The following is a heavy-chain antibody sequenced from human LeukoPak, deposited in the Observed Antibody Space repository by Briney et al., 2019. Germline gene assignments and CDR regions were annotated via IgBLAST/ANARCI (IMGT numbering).Heavy chain of an antibody. CDR3: AKDIFTGIAAAGAIDY. D-gene: IGHD6-13*01. J-gene: IGHJ4*02. Sequence: GGSLRLCCAASGFTFDDYAMHWGRQAPGKGLEWVSGFSWNSGSIGYADSVKGRFTISRDNAKNSLYLQMNSLRAEDTALYYCAKDIFTGIAAAGAIDYWGQGTLVTVSS. CDR1: GFTFDDYA. CDR2: FSWNSGSI. V-gene: IGHV3-9*01.